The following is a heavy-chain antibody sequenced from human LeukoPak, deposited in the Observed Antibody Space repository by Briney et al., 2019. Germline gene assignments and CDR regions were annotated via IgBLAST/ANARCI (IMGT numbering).Heavy chain of an antibody. D-gene: IGHD6-13*01. CDR1: GFTFSTYG. Sequence: GGSLRLSCTASGFTFSTYGMHWVRQAPGKGLEWVAVIWYDGSNKYYADSVKGRFTISRDNSKNTLYLQMNSLRAEDTAVYYCARELVSCFDYWGQGTLVTVSS. CDR3: ARELVSCFDY. J-gene: IGHJ4*02. V-gene: IGHV3-33*01. CDR2: IWYDGSNK.